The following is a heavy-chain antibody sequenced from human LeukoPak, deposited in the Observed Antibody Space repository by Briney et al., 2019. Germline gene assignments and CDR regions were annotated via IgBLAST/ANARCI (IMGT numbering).Heavy chain of an antibody. Sequence: SETLSLTCTVSGVSISSSNSYWGWIRHPPGKGLEWIGRIYYSGNTYYNASLKSRVSISIDPSRNRFSLRLTSVTAADTAVYYCARGAMVRGAAYYFDYWGQGTLVTVSS. D-gene: IGHD3-10*01. V-gene: IGHV4-39*01. CDR3: ARGAMVRGAAYYFDY. J-gene: IGHJ4*02. CDR1: GVSISSSNSY. CDR2: IYYSGNT.